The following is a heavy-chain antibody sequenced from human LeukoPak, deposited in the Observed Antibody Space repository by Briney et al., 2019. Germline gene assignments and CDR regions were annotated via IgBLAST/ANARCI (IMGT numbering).Heavy chain of an antibody. CDR3: ARDFGKDGYNVYFDY. V-gene: IGHV1-3*03. D-gene: IGHD5-24*01. CDR1: GYTFTSYA. CDR2: INAGNGNT. J-gene: IGHJ4*02. Sequence: ASVKVSCKASGYTFTSYAMHWVRQAPGQRLEWMGWINAGNGNTKYSQEFQGRVTITRDTSASTAYMELSSLRSEDMAVYYCARDFGKDGYNVYFDYWGQGTLVTVSS.